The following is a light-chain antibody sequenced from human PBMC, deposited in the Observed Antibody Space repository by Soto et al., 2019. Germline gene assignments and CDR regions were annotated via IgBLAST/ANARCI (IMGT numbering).Light chain of an antibody. Sequence: DIQMTQSPSTLSASLGDRVTITCRASQSISSWLAWYQQKPGKAPKLLIYKASSLESGVPSRFSGSGSGTEFTLTISSLQPDDFATYYCQQYNSYSLTFGQGTKVDIK. J-gene: IGKJ2*01. CDR3: QQYNSYSLT. V-gene: IGKV1-5*03. CDR2: KAS. CDR1: QSISSW.